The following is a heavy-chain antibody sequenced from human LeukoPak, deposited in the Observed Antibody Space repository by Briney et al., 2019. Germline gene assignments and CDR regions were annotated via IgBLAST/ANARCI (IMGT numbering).Heavy chain of an antibody. J-gene: IGHJ6*02. CDR3: GKRELWHGSGEDA. D-gene: IGHD3-10*01. Sequence: GGALRLSCAASGFTLSSYAMSWVRQAPGEGLEWVSAISGSGDRTYYAESVKGRFSISRDNSKNTLYLQMHSLRAEDTAVYYCGKRELWHGSGEDAWGQGTTVTVSS. CDR1: GFTLSSYA. CDR2: ISGSGDRT. V-gene: IGHV3-23*01.